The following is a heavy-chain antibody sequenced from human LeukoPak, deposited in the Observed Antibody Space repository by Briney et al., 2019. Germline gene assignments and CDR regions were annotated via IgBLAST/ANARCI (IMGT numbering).Heavy chain of an antibody. V-gene: IGHV4-30-4*08. CDR1: GGSISGDTYY. CDR3: ARTFSIFGVAHGGFDL. J-gene: IGHJ3*01. D-gene: IGHD3-3*01. CDR2: IFHRGAT. Sequence: SETRSLTCIVSGGSISGDTYYWSWIRQPPGKGLEWVGYIFHRGATFYNPSLKSRLTISVDTSKKQFSLNLSSVTAADTALYYCARTFSIFGVAHGGFDLWGQGTMVTVSS.